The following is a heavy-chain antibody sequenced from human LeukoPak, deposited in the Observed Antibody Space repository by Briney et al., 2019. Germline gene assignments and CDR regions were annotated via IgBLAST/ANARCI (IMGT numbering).Heavy chain of an antibody. CDR2: IKQDGSEK. D-gene: IGHD3-3*01. J-gene: IGHJ4*02. V-gene: IGHV3-7*03. Sequence: GGSPRLSCAASGFTFSNYWMHWVRQAPGKGLESVANIKQDGSEKYYVGSVKGRFSISRDNAKNSVYLYMNSLRAEDTAVYYCARALSAWGQGTLVTVSS. CDR3: ARALSA. CDR1: GFTFSNYW.